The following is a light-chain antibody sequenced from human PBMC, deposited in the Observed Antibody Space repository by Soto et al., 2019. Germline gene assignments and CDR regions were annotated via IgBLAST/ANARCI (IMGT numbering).Light chain of an antibody. J-gene: IGKJ3*01. CDR3: QHYDDIPRT. CDR2: DAS. V-gene: IGKV1-33*01. Sequence: DLQMTQSPSSLSASVGDRVTITCQASQDIRNYLIWYQQKPGKAPKLLIYDASNLETGVPSRFSGSGSGTDYTFTISSLQPEDIATYYCQHYDDIPRTFGPGTKVDIK. CDR1: QDIRNY.